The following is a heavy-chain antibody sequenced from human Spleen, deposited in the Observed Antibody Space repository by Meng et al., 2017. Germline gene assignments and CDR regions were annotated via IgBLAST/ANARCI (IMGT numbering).Heavy chain of an antibody. CDR2: INHSGRT. CDR1: GGSFSDYY. CDR3: ARGPTTMAHDFDY. J-gene: IGHJ4*02. D-gene: IGHD4-11*01. Sequence: VQRQKGGGGLLTPSQSLSLTCVVSGGSFSDYYWGWIRQPPGKGLEWIGEINHSGRTNYNPSLESRATISVDTSQNNLSLKLSSVTAADSAVYYCARGPTTMAHDFDYWGQGTLVTVSS. V-gene: IGHV4-34*01.